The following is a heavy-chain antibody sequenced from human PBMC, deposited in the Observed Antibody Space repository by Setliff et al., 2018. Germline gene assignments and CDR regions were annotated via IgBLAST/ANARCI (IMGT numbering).Heavy chain of an antibody. CDR2: IDTSSTWI. CDR1: GFTFSSYS. D-gene: IGHD3-16*01. CDR3: ARDQGSYGYRAFDS. V-gene: IGHV3-21*01. J-gene: IGHJ4*02. Sequence: GGSLRLSCAASGFTFSSYSMNWVRQAPGKGLEWVSSIDTSSTWIYYADSVKGRFTISRDNAKSSLYLQMNSLRAEDTAVYYCARDQGSYGYRAFDSWGQGALVTVSS.